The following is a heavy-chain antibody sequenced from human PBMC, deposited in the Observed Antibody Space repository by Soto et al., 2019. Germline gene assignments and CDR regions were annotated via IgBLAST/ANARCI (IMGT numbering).Heavy chain of an antibody. V-gene: IGHV1-18*01. Sequence: ASVKVSCKASGYTFTSYGISWVRQAPGQGLEWMGWISAYNGNTNYAQKLQGRDTMTTDTSTSTAYMELRRLRSDDTAVYYCARDEGSSSWYGYYYYGMDVWGQGTTVTVSS. D-gene: IGHD6-13*01. J-gene: IGHJ6*02. CDR1: GYTFTSYG. CDR2: ISAYNGNT. CDR3: ARDEGSSSWYGYYYYGMDV.